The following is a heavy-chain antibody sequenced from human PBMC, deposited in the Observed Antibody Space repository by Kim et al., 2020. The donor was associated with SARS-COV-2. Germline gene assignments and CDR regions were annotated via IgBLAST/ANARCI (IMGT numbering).Heavy chain of an antibody. J-gene: IGHJ5*02. Sequence: NPSLKSRVTISVDTSKNQFSLKLSSVTAADTAVYYCARDPYYYDSSGLGHWGQGTLVTVSS. CDR3: ARDPYYYDSSGLGH. D-gene: IGHD3-22*01. V-gene: IGHV4-31*02.